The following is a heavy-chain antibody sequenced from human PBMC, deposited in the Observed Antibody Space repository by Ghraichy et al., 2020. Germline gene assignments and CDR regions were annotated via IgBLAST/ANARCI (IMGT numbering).Heavy chain of an antibody. J-gene: IGHJ6*03. CDR3: ARVGNYYMDD. Sequence: LSLTCAASGFTFSIYSMNWVRQAPGKGLEWVSYISSSSTTIYYADSVKGRFTNSRDNAKNSLYLQMNSLRDRDTDVYYCARVGNYYMDDWGKATTVTVSS. V-gene: IGHV3-48*02. CDR2: ISSSSTTI. CDR1: GFTFSIYS.